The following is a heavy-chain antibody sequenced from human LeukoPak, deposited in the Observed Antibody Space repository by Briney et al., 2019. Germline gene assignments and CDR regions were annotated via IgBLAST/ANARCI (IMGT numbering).Heavy chain of an antibody. CDR3: ARQNGIVGAAAGPFDY. J-gene: IGHJ4*02. D-gene: IGHD6-13*01. V-gene: IGHV5-51*01. CDR2: IDPGDSDI. Sequence: GESLKISCWGSESRFNNYWIAWVRQMPGKGPEWMGIIDPGDSDIRYGPSFQGQVTMSVDRSISTAYLQWRSLKASDTAMYYCARQNGIVGAAAGPFDYWGQGILVTVSS. CDR1: ESRFNNYW.